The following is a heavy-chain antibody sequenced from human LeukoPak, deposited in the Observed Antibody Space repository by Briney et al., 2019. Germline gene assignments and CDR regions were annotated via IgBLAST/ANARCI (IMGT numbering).Heavy chain of an antibody. Sequence: PGGSLRLSCAASGFTFSSYGMHWVRQAPGKGLDWVAFIRYDGSNKYYADSVKGRFTISRDNSKNTLYLQMNSLRAEDTAVYYCAKDGYLEAAAGTYDFDYWGQGTLVTVSS. J-gene: IGHJ4*02. D-gene: IGHD6-13*01. CDR3: AKDGYLEAAAGTYDFDY. V-gene: IGHV3-30*02. CDR2: IRYDGSNK. CDR1: GFTFSSYG.